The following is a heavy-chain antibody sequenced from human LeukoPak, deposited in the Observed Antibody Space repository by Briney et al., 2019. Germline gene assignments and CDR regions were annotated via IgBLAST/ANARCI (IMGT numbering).Heavy chain of an antibody. J-gene: IGHJ4*02. D-gene: IGHD6-13*01. CDR1: GFTFSSYG. Sequence: PGGSLRLSCAASGFTFSSYGMHWVRQAPGKGLVWVAFIRYDGSNKYYADSVKGRFTISRDNSKNTLYLQMNSLRAEDTAVYYCAKSPPSSSWYDYWGQGTLVTVSS. CDR3: AKSPPSSSWYDY. CDR2: IRYDGSNK. V-gene: IGHV3-30*02.